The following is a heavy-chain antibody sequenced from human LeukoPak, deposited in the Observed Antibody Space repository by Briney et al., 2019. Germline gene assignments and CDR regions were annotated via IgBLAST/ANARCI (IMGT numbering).Heavy chain of an antibody. CDR1: GFTLSAYA. CDR3: ARVSPGSPTYYFDY. J-gene: IGHJ4*02. D-gene: IGHD2-15*01. V-gene: IGHV3-23*01. Sequence: GSLRLSCAASGFTLSAYAMGWVRQAPGKGLEGVSVIGGNDDTTYYRDSVKGRFTISRDNAKNSLYLQMNSLRAEDTAVYYCARVSPGSPTYYFDYWGQGTLVTVSS. CDR2: IGGNDDTT.